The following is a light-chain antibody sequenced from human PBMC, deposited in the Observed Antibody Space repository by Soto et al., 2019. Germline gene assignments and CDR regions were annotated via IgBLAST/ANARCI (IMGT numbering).Light chain of an antibody. V-gene: IGKV1D-16*01. Sequence: DIQMTQSPSSLSASVGDRVTITCRASQGISSWLAWYQQKPEQAPKSLIYAASSLQSGVPSRFSASGSGTDFTLTISSPQPEDFATYYCQQYNSYPPTFGGGTKVEIK. CDR3: QQYNSYPPT. J-gene: IGKJ4*01. CDR2: AAS. CDR1: QGISSW.